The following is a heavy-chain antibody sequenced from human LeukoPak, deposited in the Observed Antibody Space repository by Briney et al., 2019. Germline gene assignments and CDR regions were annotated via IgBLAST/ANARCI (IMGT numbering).Heavy chain of an antibody. J-gene: IGHJ5*02. D-gene: IGHD2-21*02. Sequence: SETLSLTGTVSGYTIGSTYYWGRIRQPPGKGLQWIGSIYYSGTTYYNPYLKSRVTMSVDTSTNHLSLKLSSVAVANPAVYYWARSYCGGDCYSLGWFDPWGQGAMVTVSS. CDR3: ARSYCGGDCYSLGWFDP. CDR2: IYYSGTT. CDR1: GYTIGSTYY. V-gene: IGHV4-38-2*02.